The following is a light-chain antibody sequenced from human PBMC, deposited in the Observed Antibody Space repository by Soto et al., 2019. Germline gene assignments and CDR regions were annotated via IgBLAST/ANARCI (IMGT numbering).Light chain of an antibody. CDR3: CSYAGSSTYV. CDR2: EVS. J-gene: IGLJ1*01. CDR1: SSDVGSYNL. V-gene: IGLV2-23*02. Sequence: QSVLTQPASVSGSPGQSITISCTGTSSDVGSYNLVSWYQQHPGKAPKLMIYEVSMRPSGVSNRFSDSKSGNTASLTISGLQAEDEADYYCCSYAGSSTYVFGTGTKVTVL.